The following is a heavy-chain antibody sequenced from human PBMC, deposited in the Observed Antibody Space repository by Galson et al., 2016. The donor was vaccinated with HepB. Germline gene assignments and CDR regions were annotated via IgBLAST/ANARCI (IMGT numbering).Heavy chain of an antibody. D-gene: IGHD2-21*02. CDR2: SYHGGCT. V-gene: IGHV4-38-2*02. Sequence: SETLSLTCTVSGYSISSGYFWGWIRQPPGKGLEWIGSSYHGGCTHYNPSHKSRATTSLDTSKNQFSLKLSSGTAADTAVYYCARTFCAGDCYSPNFYFDYWGQGALVTVSS. CDR1: GYSISSGYF. J-gene: IGHJ4*02. CDR3: ARTFCAGDCYSPNFYFDY.